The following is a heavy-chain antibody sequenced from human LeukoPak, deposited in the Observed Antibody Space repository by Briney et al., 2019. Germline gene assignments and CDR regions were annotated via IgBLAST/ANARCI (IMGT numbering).Heavy chain of an antibody. Sequence: SETLSLTCTVSGGSISSYYWSWIRQPPGKGLEWIGYIYYSGTTNYNPSLKSQVTISVDTSKNQFSLKLSSVTAADTAVFYCARSITGTTRAFDIWGQGTMVTVSS. CDR2: IYYSGTT. CDR3: ARSITGTTRAFDI. J-gene: IGHJ3*02. V-gene: IGHV4-59*01. D-gene: IGHD1-7*01. CDR1: GGSISSYY.